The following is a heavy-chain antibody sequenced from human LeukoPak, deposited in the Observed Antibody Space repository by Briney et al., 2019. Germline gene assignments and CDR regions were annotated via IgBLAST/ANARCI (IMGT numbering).Heavy chain of an antibody. CDR1: GFTFSSYG. CDR2: IRYDGSNK. Sequence: GGSLRLSCAASGFTFSSYGMHWVRQAPGKGLGWVAFIRYDGSNKYYADSVKGRFTISRDNSKNTLYLQMNSLRAEDTAVYYCAKDGDCSSTSCYPGYFDYWGQGTLVTVSS. CDR3: AKDGDCSSTSCYPGYFDY. V-gene: IGHV3-30*02. J-gene: IGHJ4*02. D-gene: IGHD2-2*01.